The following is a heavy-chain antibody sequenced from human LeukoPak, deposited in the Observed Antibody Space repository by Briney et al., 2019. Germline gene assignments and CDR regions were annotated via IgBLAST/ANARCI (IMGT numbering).Heavy chain of an antibody. V-gene: IGHV3-30*01. CDR2: ISYDGSNK. CDR1: GFTFSSYA. J-gene: IGHJ4*02. Sequence: PGRSLRLSCAASGFTFSSYAMHWVRQAPGKGLEWVAVISYDGSNKYYADSVKGRFTISRDNSKNTLYLQMNSLRAEDTAVYYCARDQGQQLPSGVFDYWGQGTLVTVSS. D-gene: IGHD6-13*01. CDR3: ARDQGQQLPSGVFDY.